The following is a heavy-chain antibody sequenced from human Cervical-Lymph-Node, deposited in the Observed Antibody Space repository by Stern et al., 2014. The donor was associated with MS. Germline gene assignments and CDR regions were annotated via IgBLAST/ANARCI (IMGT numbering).Heavy chain of an antibody. CDR1: GYSFTIYY. CDR2: IYPYDSDT. CDR3: ARHVQGFDY. Sequence: VQLVQSGAEVKKPGESLKISCKLSGYSFTIYYIAWVRQMPGKGLAWMGVIYPYDSDTTYSTSFQGQVTISADKSITTAYLQWSSLRASDTAMYYCARHVQGFDYWGQGTLVTVSS. J-gene: IGHJ4*02. V-gene: IGHV5-51*01.